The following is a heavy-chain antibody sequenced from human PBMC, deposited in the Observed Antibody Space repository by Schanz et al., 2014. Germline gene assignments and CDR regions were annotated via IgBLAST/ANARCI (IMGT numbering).Heavy chain of an antibody. CDR3: ARGQSTSLERGSHYYMDV. J-gene: IGHJ6*03. CDR2: STYSGGT. CDR1: GGSISSYY. V-gene: IGHV4-59*01. D-gene: IGHD2-2*01. Sequence: QVQLQESGPGLVRPSETLSLTCTVSGGSISSYYWSWIRQSPGKGPEWIGYSTYSGGTNHNASLKSRVTIAVDTDKTQFSLKVTSVTAADTDIYYCARGQSTSLERGSHYYMDVWGKGTTVTVSS.